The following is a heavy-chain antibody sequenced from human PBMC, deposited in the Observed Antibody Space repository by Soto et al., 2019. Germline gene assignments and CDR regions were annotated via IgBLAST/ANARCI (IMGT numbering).Heavy chain of an antibody. CDR1: GYTFTSYG. D-gene: IGHD4-17*01. J-gene: IGHJ4*02. CDR2: ISAYSGNT. Sequence: ASVKVSCKASGYTFTSYGISWVQQAPGQGLQWMGWISAYSGNTVYAQKFQGRVTMTRNTSISTAYMELSSLRSEDTAVFYCAREHGVYALDYWGQGTLVTVSS. CDR3: AREHGVYALDY. V-gene: IGHV1-8*02.